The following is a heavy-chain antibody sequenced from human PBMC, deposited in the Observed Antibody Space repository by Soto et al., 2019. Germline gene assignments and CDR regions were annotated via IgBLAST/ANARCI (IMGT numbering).Heavy chain of an antibody. D-gene: IGHD3-22*01. CDR1: GGSISSGGYY. CDR3: ARGGEHYYDSSGDDAFDI. V-gene: IGHV4-31*03. CDR2: IYYSGST. J-gene: IGHJ3*02. Sequence: SETLSLTCTVSGGSISSGGYYWSWIRQHPGKGLEWIGYIYYSGSTYYNPSLKSRVTISVDTSKNQFSLKLSSVTAADTAVYYCARGGEHYYDSSGDDAFDIWGQGTMVTVSS.